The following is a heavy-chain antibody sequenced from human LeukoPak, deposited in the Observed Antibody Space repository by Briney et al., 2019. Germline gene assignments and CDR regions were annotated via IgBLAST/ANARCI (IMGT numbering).Heavy chain of an antibody. CDR3: AKRGSSWYYLDS. D-gene: IGHD6-13*01. J-gene: IGHJ4*02. V-gene: IGHV3-30*18. CDR1: GFTFSTYG. Sequence: GGSLRLSCSASGFTFSTYGMHWVRQAPGKGLEWVAVISYDGSNKYYADSVKGRFTISRDNSKNTLFLQMNSLRAEDTAMYYCAKRGSSWYYLDSWGQGTLVTVSS. CDR2: ISYDGSNK.